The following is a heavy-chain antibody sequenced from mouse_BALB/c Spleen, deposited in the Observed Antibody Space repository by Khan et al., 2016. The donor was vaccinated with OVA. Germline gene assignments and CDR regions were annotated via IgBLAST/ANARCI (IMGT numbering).Heavy chain of an antibody. J-gene: IGHJ1*01. Sequence: VQLQQSGPELVKPGASVKISCKASGYTFTDYNMHWVKQSHGKSLEWIGYIYPYNDGTVYNQKFKTKATLTVDNSSSTAYMELRSLSSEDSAVYYCARWDDGSSYWFFDGWGAGTTVTVSS. CDR1: GYTFTDYN. V-gene: IGHV1S29*02. D-gene: IGHD1-1*01. CDR3: ARWDDGSSYWFFDG. CDR2: IYPYNDGT.